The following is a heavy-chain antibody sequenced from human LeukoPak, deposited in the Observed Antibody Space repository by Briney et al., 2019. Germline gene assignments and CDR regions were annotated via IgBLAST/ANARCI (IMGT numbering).Heavy chain of an antibody. J-gene: IGHJ3*02. V-gene: IGHV4-34*01. CDR1: GGSFSGYY. CDR2: INHSGST. Sequence: SETLSLTCAVYGGSFSGYYWSWIRQPPGKGLEWIGEINHSGSTNYNPSLKSRVTISVDTSKNQFSLKLSSVTAADTAVYYCARVCVVVVAATLYRKGIGAFDIWGQGTMVTVSS. D-gene: IGHD2-15*01. CDR3: ARVCVVVVAATLYRKGIGAFDI.